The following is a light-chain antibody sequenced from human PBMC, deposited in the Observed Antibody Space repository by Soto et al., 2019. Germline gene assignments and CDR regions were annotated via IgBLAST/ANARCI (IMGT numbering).Light chain of an antibody. Sequence: EIVMTQSPATLSVSPGERATLSCRASQSVSSNLAWYQQKPGQAPRLLIYGASTRATVIPARFSGSGSGTEFTLTISSLQSEDFAVYYCQQYSNWPITFGAGNKVDIK. V-gene: IGKV3-15*01. CDR1: QSVSSN. J-gene: IGKJ3*01. CDR3: QQYSNWPIT. CDR2: GAS.